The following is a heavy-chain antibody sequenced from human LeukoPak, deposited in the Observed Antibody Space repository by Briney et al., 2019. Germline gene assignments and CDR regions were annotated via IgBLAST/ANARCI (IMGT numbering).Heavy chain of an antibody. CDR1: GGTFNNYA. CDR3: ARAVQVTTGGLFDY. V-gene: IGHV1-69*06. Sequence: GASVKVSCKASGGTFNNYAISWVRQAPGQGLEWVGGIIPIFTTANYAQKFQGRVTITADKSTNTAYMELSSLRSDDTAVYYSARAVQVTTGGLFDYWGLGTLVTVSS. CDR2: IIPIFTTA. D-gene: IGHD4-17*01. J-gene: IGHJ4*02.